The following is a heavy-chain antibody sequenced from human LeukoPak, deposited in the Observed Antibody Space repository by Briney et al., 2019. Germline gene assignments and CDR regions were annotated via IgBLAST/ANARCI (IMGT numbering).Heavy chain of an antibody. D-gene: IGHD1-26*01. CDR2: INPSGGST. CDR1: GYTFTSYY. CDR3: ARHKEVGDYYDFDY. Sequence: GASVKVSCKASGYTFTSYYMHLVRQAPGQGLEWMGIINPSGGSTSYTQKFQGRVTMTRDTSTTTVYMELSSLRSQDTAVYYCARHKEVGDYYDFDYWGQGTLVTVSS. V-gene: IGHV1-46*01. J-gene: IGHJ4*02.